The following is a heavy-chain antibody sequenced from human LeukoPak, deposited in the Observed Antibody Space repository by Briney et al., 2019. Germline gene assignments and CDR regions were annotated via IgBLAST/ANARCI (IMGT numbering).Heavy chain of an antibody. D-gene: IGHD6-13*01. J-gene: IGHJ4*02. V-gene: IGHV3-72*01. CDR3: ARVLVAAGSYYLDY. CDR2: IRNKANSYTT. Sequence: GGSLRLSCAASGFTFSDHYMDWVRQAPGKGLEWVGRIRNKANSYTTEYAASVKGRFTISRDDSKNSVHLQMNSLKTEDTAVYYCARVLVAAGSYYLDYWGQGALVTVSS. CDR1: GFTFSDHY.